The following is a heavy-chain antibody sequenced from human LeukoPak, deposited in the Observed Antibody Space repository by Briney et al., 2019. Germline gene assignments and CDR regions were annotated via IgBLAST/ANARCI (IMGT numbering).Heavy chain of an antibody. D-gene: IGHD6-13*01. V-gene: IGHV1-69*06. CDR3: ARDRGGSIAAAGTFDY. J-gene: IGHJ4*02. Sequence: SVKVSCKASGGTFSSYAISWVRQAPGQGLEWMGGIIPIFGTANYAQKFQGRVTITADKSTSTAYMELSSLRSEDTAVYYRARDRGGSIAAAGTFDYWGQGTLVTVSS. CDR1: GGTFSSYA. CDR2: IIPIFGTA.